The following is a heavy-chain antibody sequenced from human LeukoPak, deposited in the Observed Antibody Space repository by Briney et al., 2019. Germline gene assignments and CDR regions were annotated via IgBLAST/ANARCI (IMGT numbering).Heavy chain of an antibody. D-gene: IGHD1-26*01. Sequence: GGSLRLSCAASRFTFTSYSMNWVRQAPGKGLEWVSTISGGGGSTYYADSVKGRFTISRDNSKNTLCLQVNSLRAEDTAVYYCAKGGKWDVTPFDYWGQGTLVTVSS. J-gene: IGHJ4*02. CDR3: AKGGKWDVTPFDY. CDR2: ISGGGGST. CDR1: RFTFTSYS. V-gene: IGHV3-23*01.